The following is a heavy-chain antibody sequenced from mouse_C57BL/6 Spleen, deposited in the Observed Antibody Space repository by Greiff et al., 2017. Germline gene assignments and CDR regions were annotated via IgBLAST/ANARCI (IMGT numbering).Heavy chain of an antibody. CDR3: ARSLGIYYYGSSYGYFDY. J-gene: IGHJ2*01. Sequence: QVQLKQSGAELVRPGTSVKMSCKASGYTFTNYWIGWAKQRPGHGLEWIGDIYPGGGYTNYNEKFKGKATLTADKSSSTAYMQFSSLTSEDSAIYYCARSLGIYYYGSSYGYFDYWGQGTTLTVSS. CDR1: GYTFTNYW. CDR2: IYPGGGYT. D-gene: IGHD1-1*01. V-gene: IGHV1-63*01.